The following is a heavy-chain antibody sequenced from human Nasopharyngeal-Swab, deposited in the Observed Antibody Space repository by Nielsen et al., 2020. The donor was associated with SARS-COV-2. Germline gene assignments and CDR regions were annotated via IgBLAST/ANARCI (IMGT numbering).Heavy chain of an antibody. J-gene: IGHJ4*02. V-gene: IGHV1-69*13. Sequence: SVKVSCKASGGTFSSYAISWVRQAPGQGLEWMGGIIPIFGTANYAQKFQGRVTITADESTSTAYTELSSLRSEDTAVYYCARDLNSNYFDYWGQGTLVTVSS. CDR1: GGTFSSYA. CDR2: IIPIFGTA. D-gene: IGHD4-11*01. CDR3: ARDLNSNYFDY.